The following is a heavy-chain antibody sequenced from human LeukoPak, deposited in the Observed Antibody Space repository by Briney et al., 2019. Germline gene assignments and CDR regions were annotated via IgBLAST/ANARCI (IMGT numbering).Heavy chain of an antibody. Sequence: GGSLRPSCAASGFTFSSYSMNWVRQAPGKGLEWVSSISSSSSYIYYADSVKGRFTISRDNAKNSLYLQMNSLRAEDTAVYYCARGSPPGLFDYWGQGILVTVSS. CDR3: ARGSPPGLFDY. CDR1: GFTFSSYS. V-gene: IGHV3-21*01. CDR2: ISSSSSYI. J-gene: IGHJ4*02. D-gene: IGHD3-10*01.